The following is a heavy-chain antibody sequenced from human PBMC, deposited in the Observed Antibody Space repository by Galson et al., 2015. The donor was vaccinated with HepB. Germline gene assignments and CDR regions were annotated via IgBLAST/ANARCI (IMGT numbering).Heavy chain of an antibody. CDR2: IDPSDSYT. CDR1: GYSFTSYW. V-gene: IGHV5-10-1*01. Sequence: QSGAEVKKPGESLRISCKGSGYSFTSYWISWVRQMPGKGLEWMGRIDPSDSYTNYSPSFQGHVTISADKSISTAYLQWSSLKASDTAMYYCARGVVAATVYYYYGMDVWGQGTTVTVSS. D-gene: IGHD2-15*01. J-gene: IGHJ6*02. CDR3: ARGVVAATVYYYYGMDV.